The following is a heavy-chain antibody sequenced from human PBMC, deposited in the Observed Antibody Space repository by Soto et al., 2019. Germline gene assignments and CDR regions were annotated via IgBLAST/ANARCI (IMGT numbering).Heavy chain of an antibody. D-gene: IGHD5-12*01. J-gene: IGHJ4*02. CDR2: IYYSGST. CDR3: ARADVVATIDY. Sequence: QVQLQESGPGLVKPSETLSLTCTVSGGSISSDDYYWSWIRQPPGKGLEWIGYIYYSGSTYYNPSLKSRVTISIDRSKNQFSLKLSFATAADTAVYYCARADVVATIDYWGQGTLVTVSA. CDR1: GGSISSDDYY. V-gene: IGHV4-30-4*01.